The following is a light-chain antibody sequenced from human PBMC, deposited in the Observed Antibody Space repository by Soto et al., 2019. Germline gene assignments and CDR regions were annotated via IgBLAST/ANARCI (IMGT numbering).Light chain of an antibody. CDR3: QQYNSFST. CDR1: QSVSTN. V-gene: IGKV3-15*01. J-gene: IGKJ1*01. Sequence: EIVMTQSPATLSVSPGASATLSCRASQSVSTNLAWYQQKPGQVPRVLIYGASTRATEIPARFSGSGSGTEFTLTISSLQPDDFATYYCQQYNSFSTFGQGTKVDI. CDR2: GAS.